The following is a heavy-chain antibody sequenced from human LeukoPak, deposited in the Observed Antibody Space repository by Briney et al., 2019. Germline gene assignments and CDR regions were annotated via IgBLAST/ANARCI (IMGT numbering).Heavy chain of an antibody. CDR1: GGSISSGGYY. J-gene: IGHJ5*02. Sequence: PSETLSLTCTVSGGSISSGGYYWSWIRQHPGKGLEWIGYIYYSGSTYYNPSLKSRVTISVDTSKNQFSLKLSSVTAADTAVYYCARVRPYYYDSSGYPNWFDPWGQGTLVTVSS. CDR2: IYYSGST. V-gene: IGHV4-31*03. D-gene: IGHD3-22*01. CDR3: ARVRPYYYDSSGYPNWFDP.